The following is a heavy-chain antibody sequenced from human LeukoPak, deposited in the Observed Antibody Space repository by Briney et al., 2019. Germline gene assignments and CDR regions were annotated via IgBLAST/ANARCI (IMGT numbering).Heavy chain of an antibody. J-gene: IGHJ4*02. V-gene: IGHV3-9*01. CDR2: ISWNSGSI. D-gene: IGHD5-18*01. Sequence: GRSLRLSCAASGFTFDDYAMHWVRQAPGKGLEWVSGISWNSGSIGYADSVKGRFTISRDNAKNSLYLQMNSLGAEDTAVYYCARDTPHGQLWLDWGQGTLVTVSS. CDR1: GFTFDDYA. CDR3: ARDTPHGQLWLD.